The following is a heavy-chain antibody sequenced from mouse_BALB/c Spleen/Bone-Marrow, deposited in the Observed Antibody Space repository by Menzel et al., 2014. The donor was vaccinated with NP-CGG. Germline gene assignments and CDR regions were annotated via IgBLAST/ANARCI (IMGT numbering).Heavy chain of an antibody. V-gene: IGHV1-7*01. Sequence: QVQLKESGAELAKPGASVKMSCKASGYTFTGYWMHWVKQRPGQGLEWIGYINPTTGYTEYNQKFKDKATLTADKSSSTAYMQLSSLTSEDSAVYYCARRAYGSGYGFAYWGQGTLVTVSA. CDR2: INPTTGYT. D-gene: IGHD1-1*01. CDR3: ARRAYGSGYGFAY. J-gene: IGHJ3*01. CDR1: GYTFTGYW.